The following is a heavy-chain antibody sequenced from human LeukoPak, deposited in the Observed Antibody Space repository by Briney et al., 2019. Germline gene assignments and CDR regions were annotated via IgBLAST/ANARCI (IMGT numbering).Heavy chain of an antibody. D-gene: IGHD6-13*01. CDR2: ISSSGSNI. CDR1: GFTFSSYE. CDR3: ARDSVGSSSWPWTYYYYGMDV. V-gene: IGHV3-48*03. Sequence: QTGGSLRLSCAASGFTFSSYEMNWVRQAPGKGLEWVSYISSSGSNIYYADSVKGRFTISRDNAKNSLYLQMNSLRAEDTAVYYCARDSVGSSSWPWTYYYYGMDVWGQGTTVTVSS. J-gene: IGHJ6*02.